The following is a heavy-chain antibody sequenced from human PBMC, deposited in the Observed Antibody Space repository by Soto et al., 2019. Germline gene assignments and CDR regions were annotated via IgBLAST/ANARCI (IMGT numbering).Heavy chain of an antibody. CDR2: IHNTGNT. V-gene: IGHV4-39*01. J-gene: IGHJ1*01. CDR3: ARQVIAADGTGYFQH. D-gene: IGHD6-13*01. Sequence: SETLSLTCTVSGGSIITISYYWGWIRQPPGKGLEYIGNIHNTGNTFYNASLKSRVTISVDTSKSQFSLKLRSVTAADTAMYFCARQVIAADGTGYFQHWGQGAPVTVSS. CDR1: GGSIITISYY.